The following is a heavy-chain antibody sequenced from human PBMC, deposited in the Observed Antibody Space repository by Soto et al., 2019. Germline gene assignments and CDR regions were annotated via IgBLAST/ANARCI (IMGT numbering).Heavy chain of an antibody. CDR2: TYYRGST. CDR1: DGCISRYY. V-gene: IGHV4-59*01. J-gene: IGHJ4*02. D-gene: IGHD1-20*01. Sequence: CTVGDGCISRYYWSRFRKKPGKGLEWIGYTYYRGSTKYNPSLKSRVTISVDTSKNQLSLKLSSVTAADAAIYYCAIYLDQGYTSAHSAWACWGQGTRVTVSA. CDR3: AIYLDQGYTSAHSAWAC.